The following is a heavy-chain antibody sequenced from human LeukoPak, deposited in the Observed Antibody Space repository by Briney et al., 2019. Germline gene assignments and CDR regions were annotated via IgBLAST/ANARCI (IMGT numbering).Heavy chain of an antibody. CDR1: GFTFSDYY. D-gene: IGHD1-1*01. CDR2: IWYDGSNK. CDR3: ARDIRLRNVYYFDY. J-gene: IGHJ4*02. V-gene: IGHV3-33*08. Sequence: GGSLRLSCAASGFTFSDYYMTWIRQAPGKGLEWVAVIWYDGSNKYYADSVKGRFTISRDNSKNTLYLQMNSLRAEDTAVYYCARDIRLRNVYYFDYWGQGTLVTVSS.